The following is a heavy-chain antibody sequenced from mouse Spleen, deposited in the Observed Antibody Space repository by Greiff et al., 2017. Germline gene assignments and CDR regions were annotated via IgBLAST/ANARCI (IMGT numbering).Heavy chain of an antibody. CDR2: ISNGGGST. J-gene: IGHJ4*01. V-gene: IGHV5-12*02. CDR3: ARRGNYYGYPYAMDY. Sequence: EVQVVESGGGLVQPGGSLKLSCATSGFTFSDYYMYWVRQTPEKRLEWVAYISNGGGSTYYPDTVKGRFTISRDNAKNTLYLQMSRLKSEDTAMYYCARRGNYYGYPYAMDYWGQGTSVTVSS. CDR1: GFTFSDYY. D-gene: IGHD2-2*01.